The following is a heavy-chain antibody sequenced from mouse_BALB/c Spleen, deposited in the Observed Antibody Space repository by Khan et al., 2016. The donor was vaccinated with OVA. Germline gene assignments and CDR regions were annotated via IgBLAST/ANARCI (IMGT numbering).Heavy chain of an antibody. Sequence: VQLKESGPGLVKPSQSLSLTCTVTCYSITSDHAWNWIRQFPGNKLEWMGYISYSGSTSDNPSLRSRISITRETSKNQFFLQLNSVTTEDTATFYCARHNYYGYAIAYWGQGTSVTVSS. CDR1: CYSITSDHA. CDR3: ARHNYYGYAIAY. CDR2: ISYSGST. D-gene: IGHD1-1*01. J-gene: IGHJ4*01. V-gene: IGHV3-2*02.